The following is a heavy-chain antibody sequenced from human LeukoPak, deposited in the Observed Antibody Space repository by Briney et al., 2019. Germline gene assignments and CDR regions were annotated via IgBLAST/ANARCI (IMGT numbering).Heavy chain of an antibody. CDR2: INHSGST. Sequence: SETPSLTCAVYGGSFSGYYWSWIRQPPGKGLEWIGEINHSGSTNYNPSLKSRVTISVDTSKNQFSLKLSSVTAADTAVYYCARRVSARTYYYDSSGPRQTREFDYWGQGTLVTVSS. J-gene: IGHJ4*02. D-gene: IGHD3-22*01. CDR3: ARRVSARTYYYDSSGPRQTREFDY. V-gene: IGHV4-34*01. CDR1: GGSFSGYY.